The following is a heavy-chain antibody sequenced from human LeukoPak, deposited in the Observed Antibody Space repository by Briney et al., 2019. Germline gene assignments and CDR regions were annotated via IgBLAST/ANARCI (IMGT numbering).Heavy chain of an antibody. Sequence: GRSPRLSCVGAGFTFSSYEMNCGSHEPGEGREWGLYISSSGSTIYYAASVKGRFTISRDDAKNSLYLQLNSLRAEATAVYYCAELGITMIGGVWGKGTTVTISS. J-gene: IGHJ6*04. CDR3: AELGITMIGGV. D-gene: IGHD3-10*02. CDR2: ISSSGSTI. CDR1: GFTFSSYE. V-gene: IGHV3-48*03.